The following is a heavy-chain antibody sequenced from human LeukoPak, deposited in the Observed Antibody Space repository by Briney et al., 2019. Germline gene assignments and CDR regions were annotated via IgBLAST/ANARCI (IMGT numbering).Heavy chain of an antibody. CDR1: GFTFSNYW. Sequence: GGLRLSCAATGFTFSNYWLTWVRQAPGQGLEWVANIKQDGSEKHYVDSVKGRFTISRDNAKNSLYLQMNSLRAEDTAVYYCARDRQIAYWGQGTLVTVSS. J-gene: IGHJ4*02. CDR2: IKQDGSEK. CDR3: ARDRQIAY. V-gene: IGHV3-7*01.